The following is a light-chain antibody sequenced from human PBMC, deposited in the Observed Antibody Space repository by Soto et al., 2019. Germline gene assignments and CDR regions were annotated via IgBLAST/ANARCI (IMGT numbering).Light chain of an antibody. CDR1: QDISNY. Sequence: DIQMSQSPSSLSASVGDRVTITCQASQDISNYLNWYQHKPRKPPKLLIYDASNLETAVPSRFSGSKSGTAFTFTITSLQPEDIATYYCQQYDNLPFTFGGGTKVEIK. CDR2: DAS. J-gene: IGKJ4*01. CDR3: QQYDNLPFT. V-gene: IGKV1-33*01.